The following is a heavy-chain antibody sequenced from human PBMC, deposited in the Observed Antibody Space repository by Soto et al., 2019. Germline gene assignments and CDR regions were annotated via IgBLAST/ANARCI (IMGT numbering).Heavy chain of an antibody. Sequence: ASVKVSCKASGYTFTIYAMHWVRQAPGQRLEWMGWINAGNGNTKYSQKFQGRVTITRDTSASTAYMELSSLRSEDTAVYYCARGGHFDWLLYGDYWGQGTLVTVSS. CDR2: INAGNGNT. D-gene: IGHD3-9*01. CDR1: GYTFTIYA. V-gene: IGHV1-3*01. CDR3: ARGGHFDWLLYGDY. J-gene: IGHJ4*02.